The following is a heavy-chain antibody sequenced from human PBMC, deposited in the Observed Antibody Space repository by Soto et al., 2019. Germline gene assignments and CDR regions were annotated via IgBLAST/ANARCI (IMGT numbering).Heavy chain of an antibody. J-gene: IGHJ4*02. V-gene: IGHV3-15*01. CDR1: GFTFSNAW. CDR3: TTDYPRSLPGY. CDR2: IKSKTDGGTT. Sequence: GGSLRLSCAASGFTFSNAWMSWVRQAPGKGLEWVGRIKSKTDGGTTDYAAPVKGRFTISRDDSKNTLYLQMDSLKTEDTAVYYCTTDYPRSLPGYWGQGTLVTVSS.